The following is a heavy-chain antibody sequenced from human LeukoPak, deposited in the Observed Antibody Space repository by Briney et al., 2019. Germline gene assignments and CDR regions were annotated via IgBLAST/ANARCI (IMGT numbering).Heavy chain of an antibody. CDR1: GGNFGSYA. J-gene: IGHJ4*02. CDR2: IIPVFAIA. CDR3: ARDRYYDFWSGSHYFDY. V-gene: IGHV1-69*13. Sequence: ASVKVSCKASGGNFGSYAINWVRQAPGQGLEWMGGIIPVFAIANYAQKFQGRVTITADESTSTAYMELSSLRSEDTAVYYCARDRYYDFWSGSHYFDYWGQGTLVTVSS. D-gene: IGHD3-3*01.